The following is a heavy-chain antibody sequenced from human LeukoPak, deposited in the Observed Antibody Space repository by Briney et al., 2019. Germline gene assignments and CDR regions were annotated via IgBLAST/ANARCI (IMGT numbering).Heavy chain of an antibody. CDR1: GGTFSSYA. J-gene: IGHJ4*02. CDR2: IIPIFGTA. V-gene: IGHV1-69*13. Sequence: ASVKVSCKASGGTFSSYAISWVRQAPGQGLEWMGGIIPIFGTANYAQKFQGRVTITADESTSTAYMDLSSLRSEDTAVYYCATCLRYFDWLQVAYFDYWGQGTLVTVSS. CDR3: ATCLRYFDWLQVAYFDY. D-gene: IGHD3-9*01.